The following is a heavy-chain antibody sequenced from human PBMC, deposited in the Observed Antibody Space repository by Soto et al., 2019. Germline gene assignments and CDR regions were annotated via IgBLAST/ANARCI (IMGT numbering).Heavy chain of an antibody. V-gene: IGHV4-39*01. CDR1: GGSISSSSHY. CDR2: IFYSGST. J-gene: IGHJ4*02. CDR3: ARHSKWELLSVFDY. Sequence: SETLSLTCTVSGGSISSSSHYWGWIRQPPGKGLEWIGSIFYSGSTYYNPSLRSRVTVSVDTSKNQFSLKLSSVTAADTAVYYCARHSKWELLSVFDYWGQGTLVTVSS. D-gene: IGHD1-26*01.